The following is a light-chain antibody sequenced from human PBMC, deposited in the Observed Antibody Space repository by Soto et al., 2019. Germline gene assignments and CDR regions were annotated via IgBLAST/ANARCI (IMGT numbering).Light chain of an antibody. CDR3: GAWDSSLTTYA. Sequence: QSVLTQPPSVSAAPGQKVTISCSGSSSNIGRNYVSWYQHLPGTAPKLLIYDADKRPPGIPDRFSGYKSGASATLGITGLQTGDEADYYCGAWDSSLTTYAFGTGTKVTVL. J-gene: IGLJ1*01. V-gene: IGLV1-51*01. CDR1: SSNIGRNY. CDR2: DAD.